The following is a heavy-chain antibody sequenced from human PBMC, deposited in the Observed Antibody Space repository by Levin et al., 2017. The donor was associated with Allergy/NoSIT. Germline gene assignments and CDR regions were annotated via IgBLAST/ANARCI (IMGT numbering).Heavy chain of an antibody. CDR2: IYPGDSDT. Sequence: GGSLRLSCKGSEYIFISYWIAWVRQMPGKGLEWMGAIYPGDSDTRYSPSFQGQVTISADKSISTAYLQWSSLKASDTAMYYCAIVGDYYGSGSYFDYWGQGPLVTVSP. D-gene: IGHD3-10*01. J-gene: IGHJ4*02. CDR3: AIVGDYYGSGSYFDY. CDR1: EYIFISYW. V-gene: IGHV5-51*01.